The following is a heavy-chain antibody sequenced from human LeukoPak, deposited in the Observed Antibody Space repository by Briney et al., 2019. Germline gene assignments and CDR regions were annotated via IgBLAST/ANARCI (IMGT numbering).Heavy chain of an antibody. Sequence: GGSLRLSCAASGFTFSSYSMNWVRQAPGKGLEWVSSISSSSSYIYYADSVKGRFTISRDNAKNSLYLQMNSLRAEDAAVYYCARARGYSYGFDYWGQGTLVTVSS. CDR2: ISSSSSYI. CDR1: GFTFSSYS. CDR3: ARARGYSYGFDY. J-gene: IGHJ4*02. V-gene: IGHV3-21*01. D-gene: IGHD5-18*01.